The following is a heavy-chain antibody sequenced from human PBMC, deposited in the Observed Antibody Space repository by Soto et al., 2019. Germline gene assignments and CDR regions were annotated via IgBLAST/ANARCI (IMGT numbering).Heavy chain of an antibody. CDR2: ISSGSTNI. Sequence: QVQLVESGGGLVKPGGSLRLSCAASGFTFSDFYMSWIRQAPGKGLEWISYISSGSTNIFYADSVKGRFTVSRDNAKNSVYLQMDSLRAEDTAVYYCARDRNAAGSDYWGQGTLVTVSP. CDR1: GFTFSDFY. J-gene: IGHJ4*02. CDR3: ARDRNAAGSDY. D-gene: IGHD1-1*01. V-gene: IGHV3-11*01.